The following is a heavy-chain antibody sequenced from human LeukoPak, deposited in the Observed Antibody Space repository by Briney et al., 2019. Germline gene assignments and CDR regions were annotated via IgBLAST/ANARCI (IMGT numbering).Heavy chain of an antibody. CDR3: ARASYGSSYYFDY. Sequence: ASVKVSCKASGYTFTGYYMHWVRQAPGQGLEWMGRIDPNSGGTNYAQKFQGRVTMTRDTSISTAYMELSRLRSDDTAVYYCARASYGSSYYFDYWGQGTLVTVSP. V-gene: IGHV1-2*06. D-gene: IGHD5-18*01. CDR2: IDPNSGGT. CDR1: GYTFTGYY. J-gene: IGHJ4*02.